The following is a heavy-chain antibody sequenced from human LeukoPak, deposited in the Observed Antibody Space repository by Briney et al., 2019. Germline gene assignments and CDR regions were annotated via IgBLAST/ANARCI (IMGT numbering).Heavy chain of an antibody. D-gene: IGHD5-24*01. CDR3: ARKRWLQPFDY. J-gene: IGHJ4*02. Sequence: SETLSLTCTVSGDSISSGNYYWDWIRQPPGKGLEWIGSIYYSGTTYYSPSLKSRVTISVDTSKNHFSLKLSSVTAADTAVYYCARKRWLQPFDYWGQGTPVTVSS. CDR1: GDSISSGNYY. CDR2: IYYSGTT. V-gene: IGHV4-39*02.